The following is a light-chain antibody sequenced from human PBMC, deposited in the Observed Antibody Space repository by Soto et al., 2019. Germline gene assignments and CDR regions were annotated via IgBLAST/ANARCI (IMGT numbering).Light chain of an antibody. Sequence: EIELTQSPGTLSLSPGERATLSCRASQSVSRSYLAWYQQKPGRAPRLLVFGPSSRATGIPDRFSGSGSGTDFTLTINSLEPEDFAVYYCQLYGSSPKYTFGQGTKVEI. CDR1: QSVSRSY. CDR2: GPS. J-gene: IGKJ2*01. V-gene: IGKV3-20*01. CDR3: QLYGSSPKYT.